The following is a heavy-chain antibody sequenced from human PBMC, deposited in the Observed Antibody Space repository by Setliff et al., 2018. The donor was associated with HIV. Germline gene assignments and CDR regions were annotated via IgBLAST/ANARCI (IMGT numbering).Heavy chain of an antibody. Sequence: PGGSLRLSCAASGFTFRDHAVHWVRQAPGKGLEWVAIISYDGTKTHYSDSVKGRFTISRDNSKNILYLQMSDLRPEDTAMYYCARDKILSRASRFCSGSSCFYFDSWGLGTLVTVSS. CDR1: GFTFRDHA. V-gene: IGHV3-30*04. D-gene: IGHD2-15*01. J-gene: IGHJ4*02. CDR2: ISYDGTKT. CDR3: ARDKILSRASRFCSGSSCFYFDS.